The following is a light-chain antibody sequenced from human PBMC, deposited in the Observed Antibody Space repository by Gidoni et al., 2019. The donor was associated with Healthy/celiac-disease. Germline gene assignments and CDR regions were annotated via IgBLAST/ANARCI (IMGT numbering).Light chain of an antibody. V-gene: IGKV3-11*01. CDR1: QSVSSY. J-gene: IGKJ1*01. CDR3: QQRSNWPPET. CDR2: DAS. Sequence: EIVLTQSPATLSLSPGERATLSCRASQSVSSYLAWYQQKPGQAPRLLIYDASNRATGIPARFSGSWSGTDFTLTISSLEPEDFAVYYCQQRSNWPPETFGQGTKVEIK.